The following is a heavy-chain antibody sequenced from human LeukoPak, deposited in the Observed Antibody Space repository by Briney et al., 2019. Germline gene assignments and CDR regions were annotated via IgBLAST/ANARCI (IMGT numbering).Heavy chain of an antibody. D-gene: IGHD3-22*01. CDR2: INHSGST. CDR1: GGSFSGYY. J-gene: IGHJ3*02. V-gene: IGHV4-34*01. CDR3: ARGLSYDSSPSDAFDI. Sequence: SETLSLTCAVYGGSFSGYYWSWIRQPPGKGLEWIGEINHSGSTNYNPSLKSRVTISVDTSKNQFSLKLSSVTAADTAVYYCARGLSYDSSPSDAFDIWGQGTMVTVSS.